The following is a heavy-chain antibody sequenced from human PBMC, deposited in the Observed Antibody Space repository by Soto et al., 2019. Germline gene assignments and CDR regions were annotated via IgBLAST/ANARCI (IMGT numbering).Heavy chain of an antibody. Sequence: ASVKVSCKASGYTFTSYDINWVRQATGQGLEWMGWMNPNSGNTGYAQKFQGRVTMTRNTSISTAYMELSSLRSEDTAVYYCARGPTGYYFQYSYYGMDVWGQGTAVTV. J-gene: IGHJ6*02. CDR1: GYTFTSYD. CDR3: ARGPTGYYFQYSYYGMDV. D-gene: IGHD3-9*01. CDR2: MNPNSGNT. V-gene: IGHV1-8*01.